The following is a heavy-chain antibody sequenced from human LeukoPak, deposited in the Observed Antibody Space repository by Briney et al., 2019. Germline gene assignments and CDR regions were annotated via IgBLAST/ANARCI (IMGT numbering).Heavy chain of an antibody. D-gene: IGHD3-9*01. CDR1: GITFSSYA. CDR2: ISYDGANK. Sequence: PGGSLRLSCAASGITFSSYAMHWVRQAPGKGLEWVAVISYDGANKYYADSVKGRFTISRDNSKNTLYLQLNSLRAEDTAVYFCARAQYYDVLTGYYITDSPVKFFDHWGQGTLVTVSS. CDR3: ARAQYYDVLTGYYITDSPVKFFDH. V-gene: IGHV3-30*04. J-gene: IGHJ4*02.